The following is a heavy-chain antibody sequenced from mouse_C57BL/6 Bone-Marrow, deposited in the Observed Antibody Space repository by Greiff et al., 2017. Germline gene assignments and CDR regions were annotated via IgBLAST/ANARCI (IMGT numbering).Heavy chain of an antibody. J-gene: IGHJ4*01. CDR3: ARESGNNYYAMDY. V-gene: IGHV1-81*01. Sequence: VQLVESGAELARPGASVKLSCKASGYTFTSYGISWVKQRTGQGLEWIGEIYPRSGNTYYNEKFKGKATLTADKSSSTAYMELRSLTSEDSAVYFCARESGNNYYAMDYWGQGTSVTVSS. D-gene: IGHD2-1*01. CDR1: GYTFTSYG. CDR2: IYPRSGNT.